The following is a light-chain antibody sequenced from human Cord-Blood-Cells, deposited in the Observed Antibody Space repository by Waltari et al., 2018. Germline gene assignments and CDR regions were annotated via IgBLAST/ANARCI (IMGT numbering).Light chain of an antibody. V-gene: IGLV2-23*01. Sequence: QSALTQPAPVSGSPGQSITIPCTGTRSDVGSYNLVSWYQQHPDKAPKLMIYEGSKRPSGVSNRFSGSKSGNTASLTISGLQAEDEADYYCCSYAGSSTVVFGGGTKLTVL. CDR1: RSDVGSYNL. CDR2: EGS. CDR3: CSYAGSSTVV. J-gene: IGLJ2*01.